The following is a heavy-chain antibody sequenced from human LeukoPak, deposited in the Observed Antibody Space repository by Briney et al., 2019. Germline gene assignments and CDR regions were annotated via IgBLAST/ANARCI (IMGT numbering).Heavy chain of an antibody. D-gene: IGHD2-21*01. CDR3: APYYIFPNAFDI. CDR2: ISGSGGST. J-gene: IGHJ3*02. Sequence: GGSLRLSCAASGFTFSSYAMSWVRQGPGKGLEWGSAISGSGGSTYYADPVKGRFTISRDNSKNTLYLQMNSLRAEDTAVYYCAPYYIFPNAFDIWGQGTMVTVSS. CDR1: GFTFSSYA. V-gene: IGHV3-23*01.